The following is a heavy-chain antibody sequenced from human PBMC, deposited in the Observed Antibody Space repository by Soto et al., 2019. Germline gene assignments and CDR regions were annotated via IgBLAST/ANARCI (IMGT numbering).Heavy chain of an antibody. CDR2: TSNSGST. D-gene: IGHD2-2*01. CDR1: GGSITSSGYY. J-gene: IGHJ4*02. V-gene: IGHV4-31*03. CDR3: ARGGGSTKVDY. Sequence: QVQLQESGRGLVKPSQTLSLTCTVSGGSITSSGYYWSWIRQHPGEGLEWIGFTSNSGSTSYNPSLKSRVTISVDTSSNQFSLNLKSVTAADTAVYYCARGGGSTKVDYWGQGTLVTVSP.